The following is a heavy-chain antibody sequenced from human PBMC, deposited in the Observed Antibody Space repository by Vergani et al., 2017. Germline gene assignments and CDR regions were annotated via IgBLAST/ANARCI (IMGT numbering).Heavy chain of an antibody. Sequence: QVQLQQWGAGLLKPSETLSLTCAVYGGSFSGYYWSWIRQPPGKGLEWIGEINHSGSTNYNPSLKSRVTISVDTSKNQFALKLSSVTAADTAVYYCATLGRYDYVWGDYRYTEDYWGQGTLVTVSS. J-gene: IGHJ4*02. V-gene: IGHV4-34*01. CDR1: GGSFSGYY. CDR3: ATLGRYDYVWGDYRYTEDY. D-gene: IGHD3-16*02. CDR2: INHSGST.